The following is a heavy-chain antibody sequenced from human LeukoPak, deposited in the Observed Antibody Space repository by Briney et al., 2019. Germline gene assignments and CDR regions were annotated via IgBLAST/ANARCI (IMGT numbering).Heavy chain of an antibody. V-gene: IGHV3-53*01. D-gene: IGHD3-22*01. CDR3: ARDRGSRSYYFDY. Sequence: GGSLRLSCAASGFTVSSNYMSWVRQAPGKGLEWVSVIYSGGNTYHADSVKGRFTISRDNSKNTLYLQMNSLRAEDTAVYYCARDRGSRSYYFDYWGQGTLVTVSS. CDR1: GFTVSSNY. CDR2: IYSGGNT. J-gene: IGHJ4*02.